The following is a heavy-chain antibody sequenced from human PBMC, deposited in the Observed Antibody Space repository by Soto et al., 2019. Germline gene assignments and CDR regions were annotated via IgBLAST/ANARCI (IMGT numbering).Heavy chain of an antibody. CDR2: IYYSGST. CDR1: GGSISSGGYY. V-gene: IGHV4-31*03. D-gene: IGHD6-6*01. Sequence: SETLSLTCTVSGGSISSGGYYWSWIRQHPGKGLEWIGYIYYSGSTYYNPSLRSRVTISVDTSKNQFSLKLSSVTAADTAVYYCARSGQGWQLLNYWGQGTLVTVSS. J-gene: IGHJ4*02. CDR3: ARSGQGWQLLNY.